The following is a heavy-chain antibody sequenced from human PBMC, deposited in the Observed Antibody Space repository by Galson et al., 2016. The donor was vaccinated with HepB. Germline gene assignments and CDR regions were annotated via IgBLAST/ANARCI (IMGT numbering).Heavy chain of an antibody. J-gene: IGHJ4*02. D-gene: IGHD3-22*01. V-gene: IGHV1-46*01. CDR3: ARDGFDSSGFLGY. CDR1: GYSFINYY. CDR2: IDPRGGST. Sequence: SVKVSCKASGYSFINYYIHWVRQAPGQGLEWMGMIDPRGGSTSFAPKFQARVTLTRDTSTSTVYMELSSLRSEDTAVFYCARDGFDSSGFLGYWGQGSLVTVSS.